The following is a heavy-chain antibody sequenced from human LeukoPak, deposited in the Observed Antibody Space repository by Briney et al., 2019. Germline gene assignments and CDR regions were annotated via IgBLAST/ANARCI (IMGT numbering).Heavy chain of an antibody. CDR3: ARLATVPG. V-gene: IGHV1-2*02. D-gene: IGHD6-19*01. CDR1: GCTFTGYY. Sequence: ASVKVSCKVSGCTFTGYYLHWVRQAPGQGLEWMGWIHPNSGDTNFAQRFQGRVTMTRDTSISTAYMELTSLRSDDTAVYYCARLATVPGWGQGTLVTVSS. J-gene: IGHJ1*01. CDR2: IHPNSGDT.